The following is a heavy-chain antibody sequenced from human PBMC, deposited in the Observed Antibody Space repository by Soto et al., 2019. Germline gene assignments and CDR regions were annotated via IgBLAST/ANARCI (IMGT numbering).Heavy chain of an antibody. D-gene: IGHD3-3*01. CDR2: IDWDDDK. Sequence: SGPTLVNPTQTLTLTCTFSGFSLSTSGMCVSWIRRPPGKALEWLALIDWDDDKYYSTSLXTSXTISKDTYKNQVVLTMTNMDPVDTATYYCARIRLDDFWSGYPSRAGMDVWGQGTTVTVSS. V-gene: IGHV2-70*01. J-gene: IGHJ6*02. CDR1: GFSLSTSGMC. CDR3: ARIRLDDFWSGYPSRAGMDV.